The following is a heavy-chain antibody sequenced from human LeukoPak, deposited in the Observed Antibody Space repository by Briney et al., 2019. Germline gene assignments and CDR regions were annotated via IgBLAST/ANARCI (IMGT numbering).Heavy chain of an antibody. J-gene: IGHJ4*02. CDR3: EGRATGLPEY. V-gene: IGHV3-74*01. CDR1: GFTFSRYW. CDR2: IESGGSNR. Sequence: GGSLRLFCAASGFTFSRYWMHGVRQARGGGVVCVSRIESGGSNRDYADSVKRRSTISRDHDKNTVYLQMNSLSDEDTAVYYCEGRATGLPEYWGQGSLVTVSS. D-gene: IGHD3-9*01.